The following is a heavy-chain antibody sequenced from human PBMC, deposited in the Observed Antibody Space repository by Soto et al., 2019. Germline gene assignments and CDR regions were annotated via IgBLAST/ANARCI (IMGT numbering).Heavy chain of an antibody. V-gene: IGHV3-11*03. D-gene: IGHD3-10*02. CDR1: GFSISDHY. Sequence: AGGSLRLSCAASGFSISDHYMSWIRQAPGKGLEWVSYSSNSGTFTKYADSVKGRFSISRDNAKNSLYLEINSLRGEDTAIYYCARSGDNYNVLDYWGQGTPVTVSS. CDR2: SSNSGTFT. CDR3: ARSGDNYNVLDY. J-gene: IGHJ4*02.